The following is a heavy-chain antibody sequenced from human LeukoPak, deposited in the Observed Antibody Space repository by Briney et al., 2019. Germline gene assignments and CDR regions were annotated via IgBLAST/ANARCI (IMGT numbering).Heavy chain of an antibody. D-gene: IGHD3-10*01. V-gene: IGHV1-69*04. CDR1: GGTFSSYA. CDR3: ARGLGGGVHAFDI. CDR2: IIPILGIA. Sequence: SVKVSCKASGGTFSSYAISWVRQAPGQGLEWMGRIIPILGIANYAQKFQGRVTITADKSTSTAYMELSSLRSEDTAVYYCARGLGGGVHAFDIWGQGTMVTVSS. J-gene: IGHJ3*02.